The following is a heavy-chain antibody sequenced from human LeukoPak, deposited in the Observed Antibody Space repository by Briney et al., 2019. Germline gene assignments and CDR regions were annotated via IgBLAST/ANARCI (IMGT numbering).Heavy chain of an antibody. J-gene: IGHJ4*02. V-gene: IGHV3-23*01. Sequence: GGSLRLSCAASRFTFSSYALSWVRQAQGKGLEWVSAISGSGGSTYYADSVKGRFTISRDNSKNTLYLQMNSLRAEDTAVYYCAKDLPYSGWDELGYWGQGSLVTVSS. D-gene: IGHD5-12*01. CDR3: AKDLPYSGWDELGY. CDR2: ISGSGGST. CDR1: RFTFSSYA.